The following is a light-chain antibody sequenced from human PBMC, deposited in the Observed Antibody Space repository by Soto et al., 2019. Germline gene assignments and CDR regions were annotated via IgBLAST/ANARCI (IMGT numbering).Light chain of an antibody. Sequence: QSVLTQPASVSGSPGQSITISCTGTSSDVGSYNLVSCYQQHSGKAPKLMIYEGSKRPSGVSNRFSGSKSGKTSSLTISGLQAEDEADYYCCSYAGSSTYVFGTGTKLTVL. CDR1: SSDVGSYNL. CDR3: CSYAGSSTYV. CDR2: EGS. V-gene: IGLV2-23*01. J-gene: IGLJ1*01.